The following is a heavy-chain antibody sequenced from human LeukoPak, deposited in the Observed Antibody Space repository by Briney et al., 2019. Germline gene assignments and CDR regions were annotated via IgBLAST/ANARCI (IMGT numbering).Heavy chain of an antibody. D-gene: IGHD4-23*01. CDR2: ISGSGGLT. CDR1: GFTFTTYA. Sequence: PGWSLRLSCAASGFTFTTYAMSWVRQAPGKGLEWVSGISGSGGLTYYADSVKGRFTMSRDNSKNTLYLQMNSLRAEDTAVYYCAKDQVYGGNTLGVFDIWGQGTMVTVSS. J-gene: IGHJ3*02. CDR3: AKDQVYGGNTLGVFDI. V-gene: IGHV3-23*01.